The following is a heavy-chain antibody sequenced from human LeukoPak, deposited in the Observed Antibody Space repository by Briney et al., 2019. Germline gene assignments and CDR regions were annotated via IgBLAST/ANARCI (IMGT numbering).Heavy chain of an antibody. J-gene: IGHJ4*02. CDR2: IGTAGDT. V-gene: IGHV3-13*01. Sequence: GGSLRLSCAASGFTFSSYDMHWVRQATGKGLEWGSAIGTAGDTYYPGSVKGRFTISRENAKNSLYLQMNSLRAEDTAVYYCARAGYSSSWYSFDYWGQGTLVTVSS. D-gene: IGHD6-13*01. CDR1: GFTFSSYD. CDR3: ARAGYSSSWYSFDY.